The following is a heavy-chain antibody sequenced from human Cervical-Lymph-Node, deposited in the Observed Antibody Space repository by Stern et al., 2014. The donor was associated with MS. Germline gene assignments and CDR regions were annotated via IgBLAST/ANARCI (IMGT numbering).Heavy chain of an antibody. V-gene: IGHV3-21*06. Sequence: EVQLVESGGGLVKPGGSLRLSCVASGFSLSAYTVNWIRQAPGKGLEWVSSITSLTRSTHYAGSVKGRVTISRDNAKNSLYLQMDSLRVEDTAVYYCARDSRSAKNVDFWGQGTLVTVSS. CDR2: ITSLTRST. CDR1: GFSLSAYT. J-gene: IGHJ4*02. D-gene: IGHD2-15*01. CDR3: ARDSRSAKNVDF.